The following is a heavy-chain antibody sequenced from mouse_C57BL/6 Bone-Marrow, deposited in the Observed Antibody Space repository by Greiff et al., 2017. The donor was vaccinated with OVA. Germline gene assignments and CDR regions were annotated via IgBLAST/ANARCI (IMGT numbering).Heavy chain of an antibody. CDR3: AREGAVVATEDFDY. V-gene: IGHV1-80*01. J-gene: IGHJ2*01. CDR1: GYAFSSYW. D-gene: IGHD1-1*01. CDR2: IYPGDGDT. Sequence: QVQLQQSGAELVKPGASVKISCKASGYAFSSYWMNWVKQRPGKGLEWIGQIYPGDGDTNYNGKFKGKATLTADKSSSTAYMQLSSLTSEDSAVYFCAREGAVVATEDFDYWGQGTTLTVSS.